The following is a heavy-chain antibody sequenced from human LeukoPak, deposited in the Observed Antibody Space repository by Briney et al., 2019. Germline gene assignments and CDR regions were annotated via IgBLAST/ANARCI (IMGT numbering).Heavy chain of an antibody. V-gene: IGHV4-39*01. D-gene: IGHD5/OR15-5a*01. J-gene: IGHJ6*03. CDR3: ARQVSDCYYYYIDV. CDR1: GGSISSTGYY. CDR2: IYYSETT. Sequence: SETLSLTCTVSGGSISSTGYYWDWIRQPPGKGLEWIGSIYYSETTYYNSSLKSRVTISLNTSKNRFSLRLNSVTAADTAVYYCARQVSDCYYYYIDVWGKGATVTVSS.